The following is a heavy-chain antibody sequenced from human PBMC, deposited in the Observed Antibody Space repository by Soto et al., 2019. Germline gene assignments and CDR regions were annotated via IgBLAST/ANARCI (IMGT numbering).Heavy chain of an antibody. D-gene: IGHD1-26*01. Sequence: ASETLSLTCTVSGGSISSYYWSWIRQPPGKGLEWIGYIYYSGSTNYNPSLKSRVTISVDTSKNQFSLKLSSVTAADTAVYYCARGLISGSKYSGGWYYFDSWGQGTQVT. J-gene: IGHJ4*02. CDR3: ARGLISGSKYSGGWYYFDS. V-gene: IGHV4-59*08. CDR2: IYYSGST. CDR1: GGSISSYY.